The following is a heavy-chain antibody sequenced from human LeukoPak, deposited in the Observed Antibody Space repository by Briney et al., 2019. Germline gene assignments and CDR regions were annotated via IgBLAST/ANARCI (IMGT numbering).Heavy chain of an antibody. CDR2: IYHSGST. D-gene: IGHD3-10*01. V-gene: IGHV4-4*02. CDR3: ARAGSGSYYHLDY. Sequence: PSGTLSLTCAVSGGSISSSNWWSWVRQPPGKGLEWIGEIYHSGSTNYNPSLKSRVTISVDKSKNQFSLKLSSVTAADTAVYYCARAGSGSYYHLDYWGQGTLVTVSS. J-gene: IGHJ4*02. CDR1: GGSISSSNW.